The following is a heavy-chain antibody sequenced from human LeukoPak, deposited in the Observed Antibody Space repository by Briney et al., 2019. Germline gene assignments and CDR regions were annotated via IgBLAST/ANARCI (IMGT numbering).Heavy chain of an antibody. Sequence: KTGGSLRLSCAASGFTFSSYAMSWVRQAPGKGLEWVSSISSSSSYIYYADSVKGRFTISRDNAKNSLYLQMNSLRAEDTAVYYCARAWVPYYYDSSGYYHYWYFDLWGRGTLVTVSS. CDR1: GFTFSSYA. V-gene: IGHV3-21*01. J-gene: IGHJ2*01. D-gene: IGHD3-22*01. CDR2: ISSSSSYI. CDR3: ARAWVPYYYDSSGYYHYWYFDL.